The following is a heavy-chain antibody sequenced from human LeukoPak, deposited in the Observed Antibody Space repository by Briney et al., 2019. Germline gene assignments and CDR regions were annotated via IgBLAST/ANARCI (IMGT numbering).Heavy chain of an antibody. J-gene: IGHJ4*02. CDR3: ARAAISGYDY. D-gene: IGHD6-25*01. Sequence: GASMKVSCKASGYTFTSYYMHWVRQAPGQGLEWMGIINPSGGSTSYAQKFQGRVTMTRDTSTSTVYMELSSLRSEDTAVCYCARAAISGYDYWGQGTLVTVSS. V-gene: IGHV1-46*01. CDR2: INPSGGST. CDR1: GYTFTSYY.